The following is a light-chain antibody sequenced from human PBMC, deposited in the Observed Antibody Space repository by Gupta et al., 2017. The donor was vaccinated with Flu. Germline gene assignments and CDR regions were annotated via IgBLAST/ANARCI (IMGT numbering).Light chain of an antibody. CDR3: NSRDSSGNLVV. CDR2: GKD. V-gene: IGLV3-19*01. Sequence: SSELTQDSAVSVALGQTVRITCQGDSLRSYYASWYQHKPGQAPVLVIYGKDNRPSGIPDRFSGSSSGNTASLPITGAQAEDEADYYCNSRDSSGNLVVFGGGTKLTVL. J-gene: IGLJ2*01. CDR1: SLRSYY.